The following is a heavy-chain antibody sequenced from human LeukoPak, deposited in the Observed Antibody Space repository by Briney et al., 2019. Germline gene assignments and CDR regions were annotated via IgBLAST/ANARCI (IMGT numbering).Heavy chain of an antibody. D-gene: IGHD1-26*01. CDR1: GLTFSSYS. CDR3: AKGGATSASPSDY. Sequence: GGPLRLSCAASGLTFSSYSMRWVREPPGKGLEWGSSISSSGISTYYTDSEKGRFTISRDNSKNTLYLQMSSLRAEDTAVYYCAKGGATSASPSDYWGQGTLATVSS. J-gene: IGHJ4*02. CDR2: ISSSGIST. V-gene: IGHV3-23*01.